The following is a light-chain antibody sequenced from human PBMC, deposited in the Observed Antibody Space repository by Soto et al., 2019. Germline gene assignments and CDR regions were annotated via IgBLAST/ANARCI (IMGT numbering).Light chain of an antibody. V-gene: IGLV2-23*02. CDR2: EVN. J-gene: IGLJ3*02. CDR3: CSYVGSSILM. Sequence: QSVLTQPASVSGSPGQSITISCTGTSSDVGLYNFVSWYQHLPGKAPKLIIYEVNERPSGISDRFSGSKSGNTASLTISGLQEEDEADYYCCSYVGSSILMFGGGTKLTVL. CDR1: SSDVGLYNF.